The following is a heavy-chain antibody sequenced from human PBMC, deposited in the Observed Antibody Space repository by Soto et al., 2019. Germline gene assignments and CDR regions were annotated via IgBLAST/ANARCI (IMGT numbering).Heavy chain of an antibody. Sequence: PGGSLRLSCAASGFTFSSYAMRWVHQAPGKGLEWVSAISGSGGSTYYADSVKGRFTISRDNSKNTLYLQMNSLRAEDTAVYYCAKDPYYYGSSGSGDAFDIWGQGTMVTVSS. CDR3: AKDPYYYGSSGSGDAFDI. D-gene: IGHD3-22*01. CDR1: GFTFSSYA. J-gene: IGHJ3*02. V-gene: IGHV3-23*01. CDR2: ISGSGGST.